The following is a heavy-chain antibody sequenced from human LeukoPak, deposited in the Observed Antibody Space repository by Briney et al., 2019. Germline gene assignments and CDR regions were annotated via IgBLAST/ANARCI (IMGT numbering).Heavy chain of an antibody. J-gene: IGHJ4*02. CDR2: ISGSGGST. CDR1: GFTFNIYA. Sequence: GGSLRLSCAASGFTFNIYAMSWVRLAPGKELDWVSAISGSGGSTYYADSVKGRFTISRDNSKNTLYLQMNSLRAEDTAVYYVLLWFGDQRNLDYWGQGTLVTVSS. D-gene: IGHD3-10*01. CDR3: LLWFGDQRNLDY. V-gene: IGHV3-23*01.